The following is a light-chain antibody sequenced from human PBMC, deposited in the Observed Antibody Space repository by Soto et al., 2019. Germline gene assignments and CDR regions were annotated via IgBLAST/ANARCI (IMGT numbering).Light chain of an antibody. Sequence: QSVLTQPASVSGSPGQSITISCTGTSSDVGSYNLVSWYQQHPGNAPKLMIYEVSKRPSGVSNRFSGSKSGNTASLTISGLQAEDEADYYCCSYAGSSTFYVFGTGTKLTVL. J-gene: IGLJ1*01. CDR2: EVS. CDR1: SSDVGSYNL. CDR3: CSYAGSSTFYV. V-gene: IGLV2-23*02.